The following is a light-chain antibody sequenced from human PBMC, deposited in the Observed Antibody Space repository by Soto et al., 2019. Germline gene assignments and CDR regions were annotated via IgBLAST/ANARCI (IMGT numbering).Light chain of an antibody. J-gene: IGKJ1*01. Sequence: DIVMTQSPDSLAESLGERATINCKSSQSVLYSSNNNNYLAWYQQKPGQPPKLLIYWASTRESGVPDRFSGSGSGTDFTLTISSLQAEDVAVYYCHQYYSSPTFGQGTKVEIK. CDR1: QSVLYSSNNNNY. CDR3: HQYYSSPT. V-gene: IGKV4-1*01. CDR2: WAS.